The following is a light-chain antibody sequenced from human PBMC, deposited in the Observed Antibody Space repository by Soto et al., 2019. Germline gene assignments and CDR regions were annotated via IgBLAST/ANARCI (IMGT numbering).Light chain of an antibody. J-gene: IGLJ3*02. CDR2: DVN. CDR3: CSYAGISTLV. Sequence: QSVLTQPASLSGSPGQSVTISCTGTSSHLENYNLVSWYQHHPGKAPKLIIYDVNKRPSGISDRFSGSKSANTASLTISGLQTDDEADYYCCSYAGISTLVFGGGTKLTVL. V-gene: IGLV2-23*02. CDR1: SSHLENYNL.